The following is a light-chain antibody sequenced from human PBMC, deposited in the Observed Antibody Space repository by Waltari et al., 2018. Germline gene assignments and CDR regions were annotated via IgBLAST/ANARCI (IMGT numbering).Light chain of an antibody. CDR3: SSYATGNTVV. CDR1: SSDVGGYDY. J-gene: IGLJ2*01. V-gene: IGLV2-14*03. Sequence: QSGLTQPASVSASPGQSITISCSGTSSDVGGYDYVSWYQQRPGEAPKLIFYDVSGRPSGISNRFSASKSGSTASLTISGLRADDEGDYFCSSYATGNTVVFGGGTMVTVL. CDR2: DVS.